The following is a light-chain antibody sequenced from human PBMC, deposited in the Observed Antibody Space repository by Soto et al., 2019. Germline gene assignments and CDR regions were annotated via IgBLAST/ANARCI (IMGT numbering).Light chain of an antibody. CDR2: KAS. J-gene: IGKJ4*01. CDR3: QQYNSYPS. CDR1: QSISSW. Sequence: DIQMTQSPSTLSASVGDRVTITCRASQSISSWLAWYQQKPGKAPKLLIYKASSLESVVPSRFSGSGSETEFTLTISSLQPDDFATYYCQQYNSYPSFGGGTKVEIK. V-gene: IGKV1-5*03.